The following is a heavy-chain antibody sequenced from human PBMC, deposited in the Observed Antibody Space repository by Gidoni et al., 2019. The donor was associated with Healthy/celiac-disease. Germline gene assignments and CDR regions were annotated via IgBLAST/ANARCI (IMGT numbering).Heavy chain of an antibody. V-gene: IGHV4-39*01. J-gene: IGHJ6*02. Sequence: GLEWIGSIYYSGSTYYNPSLKSRVTISVDTSKNQFSLKLSSVTAADTAVYYCARHQGTGGPWSGRYYYYGMDVWGQGTTVTVSS. CDR3: ARHQGTGGPWSGRYYYYGMDV. CDR2: IYYSGST. D-gene: IGHD3-10*01.